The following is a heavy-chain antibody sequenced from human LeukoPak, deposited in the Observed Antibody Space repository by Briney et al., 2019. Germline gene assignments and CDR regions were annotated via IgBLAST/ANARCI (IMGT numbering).Heavy chain of an antibody. D-gene: IGHD1-26*01. J-gene: IGHJ4*02. CDR1: GGSISSYY. CDR3: ARGSSGSDDFGPQFDY. CDR2: IYTSGST. V-gene: IGHV4-4*07. Sequence: SETLSLTCTVSGGSISSYYWSWIRQPAGKGLEWIGRIYTSGSTNYNPSLKSRVTMSVDTSKNQFSLKLSSVTAADTAVYYCARGSSGSDDFGPQFDYWGQGTLVTVSS.